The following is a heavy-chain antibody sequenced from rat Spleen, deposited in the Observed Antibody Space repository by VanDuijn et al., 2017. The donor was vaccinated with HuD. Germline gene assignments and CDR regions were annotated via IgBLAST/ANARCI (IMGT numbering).Heavy chain of an antibody. CDR2: IRHDGTST. CDR3: ARSVFDY. V-gene: IGHV5-7*01. J-gene: IGHJ2*01. CDR1: GFTFSNYD. Sequence: EVQLVESGGGLVQPGRSMKLSCAASGFTFSNYDMAWVRRAPKKGLEWVATIRHDGTSTNYGDSVKGRFTISRDSAKSTLYLQMDSLRSEDTATYYCARSVFDYWGQGVMVTVSS.